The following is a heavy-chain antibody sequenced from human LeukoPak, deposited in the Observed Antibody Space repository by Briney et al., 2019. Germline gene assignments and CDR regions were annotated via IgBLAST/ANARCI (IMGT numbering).Heavy chain of an antibody. CDR2: IKQDGSEK. Sequence: GGSLRLSCAASGFTFSSYWMSWVRQAPGKGLEWVANIKQDGSEKYYVDSVKGRFTISRDNAKNSLYLQMNSLRAEDTAVYYCAKGNYDFWSGYPGLSYFDYWGQGTLVTVSS. D-gene: IGHD3-3*01. CDR3: AKGNYDFWSGYPGLSYFDY. J-gene: IGHJ4*02. V-gene: IGHV3-7*03. CDR1: GFTFSSYW.